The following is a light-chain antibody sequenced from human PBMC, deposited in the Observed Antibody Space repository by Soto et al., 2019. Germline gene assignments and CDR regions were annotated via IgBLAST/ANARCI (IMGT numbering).Light chain of an antibody. J-gene: IGLJ1*01. CDR1: ISDVGGYNY. CDR3: SSYTSSSTIAYV. V-gene: IGLV2-14*01. Sequence: QSALTQPSSVSGSPGQSITISCTGTISDVGGYNYVSWYQQHPGKAPKLMIYEVSNRPSGVSNRFSGSKSGNTASLTISGLQAEDEADYYCSSYTSSSTIAYVFRTGTKVTVL. CDR2: EVS.